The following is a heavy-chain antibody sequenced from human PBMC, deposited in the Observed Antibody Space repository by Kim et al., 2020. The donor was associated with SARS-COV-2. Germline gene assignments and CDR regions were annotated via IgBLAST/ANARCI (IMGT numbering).Heavy chain of an antibody. V-gene: IGHV3-23*01. CDR2: T. J-gene: IGHJ5*02. Sequence: TYYADSVKGRFTISRDNSKNTLYLQMNSLRAEDTAVYYCANEPLMSWFDPWGQGTLVTVSS. CDR3: ANEPLMSWFDP. D-gene: IGHD3-9*01.